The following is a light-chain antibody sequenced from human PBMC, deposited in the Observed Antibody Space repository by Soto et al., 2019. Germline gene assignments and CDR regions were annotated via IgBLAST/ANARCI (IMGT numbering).Light chain of an antibody. CDR2: GAS. V-gene: IGKV3-20*01. Sequence: EIVLTQSPGTLSLSPGERATLSCRTSETVSSYYLAWYQQKPGQAPRLLIYGASNRATGIPDAFSGSGSGTDFTRTISRLEPEDFAVYYCHQYGRSPWTFGQWTKVEI. CDR1: ETVSSYY. CDR3: HQYGRSPWT. J-gene: IGKJ1*01.